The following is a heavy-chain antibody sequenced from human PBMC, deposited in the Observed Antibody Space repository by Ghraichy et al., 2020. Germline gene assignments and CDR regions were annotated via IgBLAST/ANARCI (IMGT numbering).Heavy chain of an antibody. D-gene: IGHD3-3*01. CDR2: ISGSGDST. CDR1: GFTFSSYA. CDR3: AKDREVTIFGMVRATYGLDV. V-gene: IGHV3-23*02. J-gene: IGHJ6*02. Sequence: GGSLRLSCAGSGFTFSSYAMTWVRQAPGKGLEWVSAISGSGDSTYYVDSVRGRFTISRDNSKNIVYLQMNSLRAEDTAVYYCAKDREVTIFGMVRATYGLDVWGQGTTVTVSS.